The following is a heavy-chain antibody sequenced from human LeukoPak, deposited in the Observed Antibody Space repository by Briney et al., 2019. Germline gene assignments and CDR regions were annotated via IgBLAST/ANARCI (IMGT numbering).Heavy chain of an antibody. CDR1: GFTISSNY. J-gene: IGHJ2*01. CDR3: VRDRGNWPHWYFDC. D-gene: IGHD1-1*01. CDR2: IYSDGST. V-gene: IGHV3-66*01. Sequence: GGSLRLSCAASGFTISSNYMSWVRQAPGKGLEWVSVIYSDGSTYYADSVKGRFTISRDNSKNTLYIEMNSLRADDTAVYYCVRDRGNWPHWYFDCWGRGTLVTVS.